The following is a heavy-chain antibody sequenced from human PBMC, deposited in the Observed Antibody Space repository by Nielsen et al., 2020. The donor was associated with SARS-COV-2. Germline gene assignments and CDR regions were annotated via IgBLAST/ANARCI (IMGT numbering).Heavy chain of an antibody. CDR3: ARDRHDIVATINNYYGMDV. CDR1: GFTFSSYE. D-gene: IGHD5-12*01. V-gene: IGHV3-48*03. J-gene: IGHJ6*02. CDR2: ISSSGSTI. Sequence: GGSLRLSCAASGFTFSSYEMNWVRQAPGKGLEWVSYISSSGSTIYYADSVKGRFTISRDNAKNSLYLQMNSLRAEDTAVYYCARDRHDIVATINNYYGMDVWGQGTTVTVSS.